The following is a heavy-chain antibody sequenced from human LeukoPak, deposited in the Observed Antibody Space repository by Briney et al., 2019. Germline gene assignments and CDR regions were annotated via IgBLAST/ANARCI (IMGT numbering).Heavy chain of an antibody. D-gene: IGHD3-10*01. Sequence: SETLSLTCTVSGGSISSYYWSWIRQPAGKGLEWIGRIYTSGSTNYNPSLKSRVTMSVDTSKNQLSLKLSSVTAADTAVYYCARDWVTMVRGVPLDWFDPWGQGTLVTVSS. V-gene: IGHV4-4*07. J-gene: IGHJ5*02. CDR1: GGSISSYY. CDR3: ARDWVTMVRGVPLDWFDP. CDR2: IYTSGST.